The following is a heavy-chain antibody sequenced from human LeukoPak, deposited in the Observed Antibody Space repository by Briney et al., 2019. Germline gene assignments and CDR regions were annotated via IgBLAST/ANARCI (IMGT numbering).Heavy chain of an antibody. CDR1: GGTFSSYA. CDR3: ARTIDYGAPPPRGHDWFDP. CDR2: IIPILGIA. J-gene: IGHJ5*02. Sequence: SVKVSCKASGGTFSSYAISWVRQAPGQGLEWMGRIIPILGIANYAQKFQGRVTITADKSTSTAYMELSSLRSEDTAVYYCARTIDYGAPPPRGHDWFDPWGQGTLVTVSS. D-gene: IGHD4-17*01. V-gene: IGHV1-69*04.